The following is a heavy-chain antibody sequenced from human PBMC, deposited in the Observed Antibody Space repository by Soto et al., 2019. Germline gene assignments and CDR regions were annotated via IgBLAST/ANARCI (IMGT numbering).Heavy chain of an antibody. D-gene: IGHD2-8*01. CDR1: GGTFSSYA. CDR3: ARGDCTNGVCYLMSDYYYYGMDV. Sequence: ASVKVSCKASGGTFSSYAISWVRQAPGQGLEWMGGIIPIFGTANYAQKFQGRVTITADESTSTAYMELSSLRSEDTAVYYCARGDCTNGVCYLMSDYYYYGMDVWGQGTTVTVSS. CDR2: IIPIFGTA. V-gene: IGHV1-69*13. J-gene: IGHJ6*02.